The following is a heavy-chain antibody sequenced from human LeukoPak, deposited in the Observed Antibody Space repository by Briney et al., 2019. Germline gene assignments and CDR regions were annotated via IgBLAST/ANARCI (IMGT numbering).Heavy chain of an antibody. J-gene: IGHJ4*02. CDR3: ARDRDVVVTAGFDY. CDR2: ISAYNGNT. V-gene: IGHV1-18*01. Sequence: ASVKVSFKTSGYTFSSYGITWVRQAPGQGLEWMGWISAYNGNTNYAQRLQGRVTMTRDTSTSTAYMELRSLRSDDTALYYCARDRDVVVTAGFDYWGQGTLVTVSS. D-gene: IGHD2-21*02. CDR1: GYTFSSYG.